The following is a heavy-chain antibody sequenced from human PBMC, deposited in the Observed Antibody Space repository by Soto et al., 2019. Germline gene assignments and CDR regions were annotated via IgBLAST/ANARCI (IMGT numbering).Heavy chain of an antibody. J-gene: IGHJ4*02. CDR1: GGSISSGDYY. Sequence: QVRLHETGPGLVKPSQTLSLTGTVSGGSISSGDYYWGWIRQPPGKVLEWIGYIYYSGSTYYKPSLKSRVNISVDTSKNQFSLKLSSVSAADMAVYYCDSTPDLSGSNLYYFDYWGQVTLVTVSS. D-gene: IGHD3-22*01. CDR3: DSTPDLSGSNLYYFDY. V-gene: IGHV4-30-4*01. CDR2: IYYSGST.